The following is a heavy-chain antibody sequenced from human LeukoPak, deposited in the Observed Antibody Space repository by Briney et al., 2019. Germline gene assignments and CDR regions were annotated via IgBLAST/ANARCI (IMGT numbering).Heavy chain of an antibody. CDR1: GFTFSSYA. V-gene: IGHV3-30-3*01. J-gene: IGHJ5*02. Sequence: GRSLRHSCAASGFTFSSYAMHWVRQAPGKGLEWVAVISYDGSNKYYADSVKGRFTISRDNSKNTLYLQMNSLRAEDTAVYYCASLGSTFDPWGQGTLVTVSS. D-gene: IGHD7-27*01. CDR2: ISYDGSNK. CDR3: ASLGSTFDP.